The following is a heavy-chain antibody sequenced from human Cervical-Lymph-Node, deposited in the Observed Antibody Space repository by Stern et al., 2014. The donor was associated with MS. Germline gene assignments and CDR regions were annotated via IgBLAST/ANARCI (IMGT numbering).Heavy chain of an antibody. CDR3: AREGADNDAFDV. Sequence: QVQLVQSGAEVKKPGASVTVSCRTSGYTFIDYYIHWVRQAPGQGLVWMGIINLSDGATTYAQKFQGRVTMTRDTSTNTAYMQLGSLTSEDTAVFFCAREGADNDAFDVWGQGTMVTVSS. D-gene: IGHD1-26*01. V-gene: IGHV1-46*03. J-gene: IGHJ3*01. CDR2: INLSDGAT. CDR1: GYTFIDYY.